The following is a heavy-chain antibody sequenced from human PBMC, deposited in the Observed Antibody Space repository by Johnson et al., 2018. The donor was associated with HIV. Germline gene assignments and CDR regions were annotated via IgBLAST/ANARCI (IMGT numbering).Heavy chain of an antibody. CDR1: GFTFSDYY. CDR2: ISSSGRTI. V-gene: IGHV3-11*04. Sequence: QVQLVESGGGLVRPGGSLRLSCAASGFTFSDYYMTWIRQAPGKGLECVSYISSSGRTIYYADSVKGRFTISRDNAKNSLYLQMNSLRAEDTALYYCAKDLGDAVGDTHDAFDIWGQGTMVTVSS. D-gene: IGHD1-26*01. CDR3: AKDLGDAVGDTHDAFDI. J-gene: IGHJ3*02.